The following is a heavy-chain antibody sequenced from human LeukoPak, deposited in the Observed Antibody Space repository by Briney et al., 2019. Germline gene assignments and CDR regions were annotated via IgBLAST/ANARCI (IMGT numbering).Heavy chain of an antibody. V-gene: IGHV4-4*07. CDR1: GGSISSYY. J-gene: IGHJ4*02. CDR3: ARQIASAGTAGFDF. Sequence: SETLSLTCTVYGGSISSYYWSWIRQPAGKGLEWIGRIYSTGSTNYNPSFKSRVTMSVDTSKNQFSLRRRSVTAADTAVYYCARQIASAGTAGFDFWGQGALVTVSS. D-gene: IGHD6-13*01. CDR2: IYSTGST.